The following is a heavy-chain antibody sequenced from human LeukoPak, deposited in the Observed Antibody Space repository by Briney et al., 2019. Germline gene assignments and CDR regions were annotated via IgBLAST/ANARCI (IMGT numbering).Heavy chain of an antibody. D-gene: IGHD2-21*01. CDR1: GFTVSSTY. Sequence: GGSLRLSCAASGFTVSSTYMSWVRQSPGKGLEWVSVVYKDGKMFYIDSVKGRFTISRDTSKNTVYLQMNNLRAEDTAVYYCASRHCSGGDCYFAGADPFDHWGQGTLVTVSS. J-gene: IGHJ4*02. CDR3: ASRHCSGGDCYFAGADPFDH. V-gene: IGHV3-53*01. CDR2: VYKDGKM.